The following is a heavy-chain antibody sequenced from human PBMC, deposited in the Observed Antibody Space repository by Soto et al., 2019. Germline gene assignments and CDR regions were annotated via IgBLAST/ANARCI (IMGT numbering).Heavy chain of an antibody. Sequence: SETLSLTCTVSGGSISSYYWSWIRQPPGKGLEWIGYIYYSGSTNYNPSLKSRVTISVDTSKNQFSLKLSSVTAADTAVYYCARGSRSLDYWGQGTLVTVSS. CDR1: GGSISSYY. J-gene: IGHJ4*02. CDR3: ARGSRSLDY. CDR2: IYYSGST. V-gene: IGHV4-59*01.